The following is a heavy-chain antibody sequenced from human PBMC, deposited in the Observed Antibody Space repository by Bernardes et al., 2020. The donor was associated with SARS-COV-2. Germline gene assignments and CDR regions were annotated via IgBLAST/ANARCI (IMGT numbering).Heavy chain of an antibody. CDR3: ATGTSIVGATSY. CDR2: INPNSGGT. D-gene: IGHD1-26*01. V-gene: IGHV1-2*02. Sequence: ASVKVSCKASGYTFTVYYMHWVRQAPGQGLEWMGWINPNSGGTNYAQKFQGRVTMTRDTSISTAYMELSRLRSEDTAVYYCATGTSIVGATSYWGQGTLVTVSS. CDR1: GYTFTVYY. J-gene: IGHJ4*02.